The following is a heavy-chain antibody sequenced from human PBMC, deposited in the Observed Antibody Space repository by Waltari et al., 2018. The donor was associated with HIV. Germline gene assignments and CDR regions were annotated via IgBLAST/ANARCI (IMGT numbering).Heavy chain of an antibody. CDR2: IYPGDSTT. V-gene: IGHV5-51*01. D-gene: IGHD5-18*01. CDR1: GYSFTSHW. J-gene: IGHJ6*02. CDR3: ARRLLDTAPLSDGMDV. Sequence: EVQLVQSGAEVKKPGESLKISCKGSGYSFTSHWICWVRQMPGKGLEWMGIIYPGDSTTRYSPSFQGQVTISADKSISTAYLQWSSLKASDTAMYYCARRLLDTAPLSDGMDVWGQGTTVTVSS.